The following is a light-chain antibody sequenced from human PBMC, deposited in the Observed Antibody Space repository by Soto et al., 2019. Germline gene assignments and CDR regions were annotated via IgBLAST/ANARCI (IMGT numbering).Light chain of an antibody. V-gene: IGKV1-39*01. J-gene: IGKJ5*01. Sequence: DIHMTQSPSSLSASIGDRVTIACRASQSITTYLNWYQQKPGKAPNLLIYAASSLQSGVPSRFSGSGSGTDFTLTISSLQPEDFATYYCQQGHSNPITLGQGTRLEIK. CDR3: QQGHSNPIT. CDR1: QSITTY. CDR2: AAS.